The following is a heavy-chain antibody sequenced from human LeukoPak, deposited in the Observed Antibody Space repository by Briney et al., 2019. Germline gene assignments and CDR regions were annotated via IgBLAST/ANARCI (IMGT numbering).Heavy chain of an antibody. CDR1: GFNFRTYG. V-gene: IGHV3-33*08. CDR3: ARGPYSGSYFSYYYYGMDV. CDR2: IWYDGSIK. D-gene: IGHD1-26*01. Sequence: QTGGSLRLSCATSGFNFRTYGMSWIRQAPGKGLEWLAIIWYDGSIKCYADSVKGRFTISRDNAKNSLYLQMNSLRAEDTAVYYCARGPYSGSYFSYYYYGMDVWGQGTTVTVSS. J-gene: IGHJ6*02.